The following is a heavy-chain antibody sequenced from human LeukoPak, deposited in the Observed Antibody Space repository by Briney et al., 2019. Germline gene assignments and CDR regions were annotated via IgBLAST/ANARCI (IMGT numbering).Heavy chain of an antibody. V-gene: IGHV4-59*08. D-gene: IGHD4-17*01. Sequence: SETLSLTCTVSGGSISSYYWSWIRQPPGKGLEWIGYIFYSGSTNYNPSLKRRVTISVDTSKNQFSLKLSSVTAADTAVYYCARGGTMTTVPLWGQGTLVTVSS. CDR2: IFYSGST. CDR3: ARGGTMTTVPL. J-gene: IGHJ4*02. CDR1: GGSISSYY.